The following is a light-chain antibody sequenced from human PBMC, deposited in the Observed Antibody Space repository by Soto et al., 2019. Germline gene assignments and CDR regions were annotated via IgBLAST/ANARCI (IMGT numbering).Light chain of an antibody. CDR3: QQYGSSPHT. J-gene: IGKJ1*01. CDR2: DAS. V-gene: IGKV3-11*01. Sequence: EIFLTQSPATLSLSRWEIATLSCRASQSVSSYLAWYQQKPGQAPRLLIYDASNRATGIPARFSGSGSGTDFTLTISSLEPEDFAVYYCQQYGSSPHTFGQGTKVDI. CDR1: QSVSSY.